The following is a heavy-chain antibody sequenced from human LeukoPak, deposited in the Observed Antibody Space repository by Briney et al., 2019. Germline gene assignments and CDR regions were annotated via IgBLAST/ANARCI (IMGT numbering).Heavy chain of an antibody. CDR1: GYTFTGYY. Sequence: ASVKVSCKASGYTFTGYYMHWVRQAPGQGLEWMGWINPNSGGTNYAQKFQGRVTMTRDTSISTAYMELSRLRSDDTAVYYCARDPDPYSSGYYLPLDYWGQGTLVTVSS. D-gene: IGHD3-22*01. V-gene: IGHV1-2*02. CDR2: INPNSGGT. CDR3: ARDPDPYSSGYYLPLDY. J-gene: IGHJ4*02.